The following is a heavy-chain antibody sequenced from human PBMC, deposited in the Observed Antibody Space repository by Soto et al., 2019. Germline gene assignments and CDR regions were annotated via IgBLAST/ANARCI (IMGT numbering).Heavy chain of an antibody. CDR1: GGSISSGGYY. Sequence: KPSETLSLTCTVSGGSISSGGYYWSWIRQHPGKGLEWIGYIYYSGSTYYNPSLKSRVTISVDTSKNQFSLKLSSVTAADTAVYNCARATRKHNWNDPMVGLDYWGQGTLVTVSS. D-gene: IGHD1-20*01. V-gene: IGHV4-31*03. J-gene: IGHJ4*02. CDR3: ARATRKHNWNDPMVGLDY. CDR2: IYYSGST.